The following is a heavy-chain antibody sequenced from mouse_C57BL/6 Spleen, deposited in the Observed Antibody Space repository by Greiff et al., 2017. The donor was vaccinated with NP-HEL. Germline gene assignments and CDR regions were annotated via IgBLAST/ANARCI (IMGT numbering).Heavy chain of an antibody. J-gene: IGHJ3*01. D-gene: IGHD2-4*01. CDR3: ARGGDYDVRDWFAY. V-gene: IGHV5-4*01. Sequence: EVQRVESGGGLVKPGGSLKLSCAASGFTFSSYAMSWVRQTPEKRLEWVATISDGGSHNYYLDNVKGRFTISRDNAKNNLYLQMSHLKSEDTAMYYCARGGDYDVRDWFAYWGQGTLVTVSA. CDR1: GFTFSSYA. CDR2: ISDGGSHN.